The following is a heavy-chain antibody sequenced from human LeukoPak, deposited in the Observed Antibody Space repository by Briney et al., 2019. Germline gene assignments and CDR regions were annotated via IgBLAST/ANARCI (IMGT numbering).Heavy chain of an antibody. CDR3: ARDLYPRSNFPVSAFDY. V-gene: IGHV1-2*02. Sequence: GASVKVSCKTSGYSFTGYYIHWMRQAPGQGLEWMGWINPNSGGANYAQKFQGRVTMTRDTSISTAYMELSSLRSDDAAVYYCARDLYPRSNFPVSAFDYWGQGTLVPVSS. D-gene: IGHD1-14*01. J-gene: IGHJ4*02. CDR1: GYSFTGYY. CDR2: INPNSGGA.